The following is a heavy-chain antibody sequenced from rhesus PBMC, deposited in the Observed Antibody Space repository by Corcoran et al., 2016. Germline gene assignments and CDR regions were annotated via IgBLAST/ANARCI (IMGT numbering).Heavy chain of an antibody. J-gene: IGHJ4*01. CDR1: GGSISDNYY. V-gene: IGHV4S9*01. D-gene: IGHD5-24*01. Sequence: QVQLQESGPGLVKPSETLSLTCAVSGGSISDNYYWNWIRQPPGKGLEWMGNSYGSSGSTLYNPSLKSRVTISKDTSNIQFSLKLSSVTAADTAVYFCAREGTVSYFDHWGQGVLVTVSS. CDR3: AREGTVSYFDH. CDR2: SYGSSGST.